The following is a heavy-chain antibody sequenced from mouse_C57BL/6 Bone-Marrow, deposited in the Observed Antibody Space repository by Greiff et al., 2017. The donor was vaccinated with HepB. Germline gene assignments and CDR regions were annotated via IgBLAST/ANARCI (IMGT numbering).Heavy chain of an antibody. Sequence: VQLKESGAELVRPGASVKLSCTASGFNIKDDYMHWVKQRPEQGLEWIGWIDPENGDTEYASKFQGKATITADTSSNTAYLQLSSLTSEDTAVYYCTPYGNYEAWFAYWGQGTLVTVSA. CDR1: GFNIKDDY. D-gene: IGHD2-1*01. V-gene: IGHV14-4*01. CDR2: IDPENGDT. J-gene: IGHJ3*01. CDR3: TPYGNYEAWFAY.